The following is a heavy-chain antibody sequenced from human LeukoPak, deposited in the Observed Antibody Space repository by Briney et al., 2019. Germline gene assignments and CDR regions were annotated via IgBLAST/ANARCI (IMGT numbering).Heavy chain of an antibody. D-gene: IGHD6-13*01. V-gene: IGHV3-30*02. J-gene: IGHJ4*02. Sequence: PGGSLRLSCAASGFTFSSYGMHWVRQAPGKGLEWVAFIRYDGSNKYYADSMKGRFTISRHNSKNTLYLQMNSLRAEDTAVYYCAKFGIAAADNFDYWGQGTLATVSS. CDR3: AKFGIAAADNFDY. CDR1: GFTFSSYG. CDR2: IRYDGSNK.